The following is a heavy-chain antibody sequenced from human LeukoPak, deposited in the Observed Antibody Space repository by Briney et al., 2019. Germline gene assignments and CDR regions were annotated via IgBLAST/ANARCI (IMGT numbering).Heavy chain of an antibody. Sequence: KPSETLSLTCTVSGYSISSGYYWGWIRQPPGKGLEWIGSIYHSGSTYYNPSLKSRVTISVDTSKNRFSLKLSSVTAADTAVYYCARVELSASYYDSSGYYLDYWGQGTLVTVSS. J-gene: IGHJ4*02. V-gene: IGHV4-38-2*02. CDR2: IYHSGST. CDR3: ARVELSASYYDSSGYYLDY. D-gene: IGHD3-22*01. CDR1: GYSISSGYY.